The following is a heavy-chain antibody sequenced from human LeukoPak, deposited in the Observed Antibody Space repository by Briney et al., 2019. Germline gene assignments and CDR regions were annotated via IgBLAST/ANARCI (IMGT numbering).Heavy chain of an antibody. Sequence: SGPTLVNPPQTLTLTCTFSGFSLSTSGVGVGWIRQPPGKALGWLALIYWNDDKRYSPSLKSRLTITKDTSKNQVVLTMTNMDPVDTATYYCARDKRGYSGYDYWSYFDYWGQGTLVTVSS. D-gene: IGHD5-12*01. CDR3: ARDKRGYSGYDYWSYFDY. J-gene: IGHJ4*02. V-gene: IGHV2-5*01. CDR1: GFSLSTSGVG. CDR2: IYWNDDK.